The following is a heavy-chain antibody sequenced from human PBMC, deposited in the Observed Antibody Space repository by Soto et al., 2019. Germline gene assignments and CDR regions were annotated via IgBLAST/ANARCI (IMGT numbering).Heavy chain of an antibody. CDR3: ARDGNDYGDPYGVDAFDI. J-gene: IGHJ3*02. V-gene: IGHV3-33*01. CDR2: IWYDGSNK. D-gene: IGHD4-17*01. Sequence: QVQLVESGGGVVQPGRSLRLSCAASGFTFSSYGMHWVRQAPGKGLEWVAVIWYDGSNKYYADSVKGRFTISRDNSKNTLYLQMNSLRAEDTAVYHCARDGNDYGDPYGVDAFDIWGQGTMVTVSS. CDR1: GFTFSSYG.